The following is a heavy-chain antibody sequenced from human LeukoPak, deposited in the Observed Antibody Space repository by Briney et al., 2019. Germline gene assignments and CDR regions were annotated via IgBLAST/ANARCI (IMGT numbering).Heavy chain of an antibody. Sequence: ASETLSLTCTVSGGSISSGSYSWSWIRQPAGKGLEWIGRIYSSGSASYNPSLKSRVTISVDTSKNQFSLKLSSVTAADTAIYYCARGASITIFGVVFNWFGPWGQGTLVTVSS. CDR2: IYSSGSA. V-gene: IGHV4-61*02. CDR3: ARGASITIFGVVFNWFGP. J-gene: IGHJ5*02. D-gene: IGHD3-3*01. CDR1: GGSISSGSYS.